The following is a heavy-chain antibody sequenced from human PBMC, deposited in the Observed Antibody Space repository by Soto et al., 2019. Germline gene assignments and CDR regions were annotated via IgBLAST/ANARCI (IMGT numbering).Heavy chain of an antibody. CDR1: GYRFTSYA. CDR3: ARQGITGTTGYYYYGMDG. CDR2: IYPGDSDT. V-gene: IGHV5-51*01. Sequence: EPLSISCQRSGYRFTSYAIGWVRTLPGKGLEWMGIIYPGDSDTRYSPSFQGQVTISADKPISTAYLQGSSLKASDTAMYYCARQGITGTTGYYYYGMDGWGQGNTVPVS. J-gene: IGHJ6*02. D-gene: IGHD1-7*01.